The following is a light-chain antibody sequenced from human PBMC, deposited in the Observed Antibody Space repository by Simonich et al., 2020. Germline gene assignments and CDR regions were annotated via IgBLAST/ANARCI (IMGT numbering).Light chain of an antibody. J-gene: IGKJ4*01. CDR1: QRVLYSSNTKNY. Sequence: DIVMTQSPDSLAVSLGERATINCKSSQRVLYSSNTKNYLAWYQQKPGQPPKLLIYWAATRESGVPDRFSGSGSGTDFTLTISSLQAEDVAVYYCQQYYSTLLTFGVGTKVEIK. CDR2: WAA. CDR3: QQYYSTLLT. V-gene: IGKV4-1*01.